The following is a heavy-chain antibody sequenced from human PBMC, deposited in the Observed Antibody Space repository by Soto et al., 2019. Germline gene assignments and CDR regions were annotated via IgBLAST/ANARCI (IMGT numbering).Heavy chain of an antibody. CDR3: ARGPYYGPAYGWDG. J-gene: IGHJ6*02. CDR1: GYTFTDYY. V-gene: IGHV1-2*02. Sequence: ASVKVSCKAPGYTFTDYYIHWVRQAPGQGLEWMGWISPRTGSANFAQRFQGRVSMTRDTSITTAYTELRRLKSDDTAVYYWARGPYYGPAYGWDGCGQGTTVTVAS. D-gene: IGHD3-10*01. CDR2: ISPRTGSA.